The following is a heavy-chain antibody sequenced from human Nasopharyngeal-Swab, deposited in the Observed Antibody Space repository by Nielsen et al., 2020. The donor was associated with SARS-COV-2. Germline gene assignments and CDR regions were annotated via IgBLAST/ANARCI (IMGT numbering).Heavy chain of an antibody. V-gene: IGHV4-34*01. CDR1: GGSFSGYY. CDR3: ARVDRPGITMVRGVIITPTSYYYYSLDV. CDR2: INHSGST. D-gene: IGHD3-10*01. J-gene: IGHJ6*03. Sequence: GSLRLSCAVYGGSFSGYYWSWIRQPPGKGLEWIGEINHSGSTNYHPSLKRRVTISVATSKNQFSLKLTSVTAADTAVYYCARVDRPGITMVRGVIITPTSYYYYSLDVWGKGTTVTVSS.